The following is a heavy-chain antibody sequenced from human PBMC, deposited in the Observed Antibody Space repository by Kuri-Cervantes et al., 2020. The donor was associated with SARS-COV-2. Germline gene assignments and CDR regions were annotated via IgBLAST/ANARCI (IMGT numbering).Heavy chain of an antibody. CDR3: ARGVFITNPPSYYYYMDV. Sequence: GESLKISCKGSGYSFTSYFLHWVRQAPGQGLEWMGIINPNTGDKTYAQKFQGRVTMTRDTSISTAYMELSRLRSDDTAVYYCARGVFITNPPSYYYYMDVWGKGTTVTVSS. J-gene: IGHJ6*03. V-gene: IGHV1-2*02. CDR2: INPNTGDK. D-gene: IGHD3-3*01. CDR1: GYSFTSYF.